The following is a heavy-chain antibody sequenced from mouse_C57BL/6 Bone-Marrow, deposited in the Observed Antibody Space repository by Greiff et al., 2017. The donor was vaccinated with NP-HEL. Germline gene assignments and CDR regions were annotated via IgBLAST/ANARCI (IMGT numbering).Heavy chain of an antibody. V-gene: IGHV5-9-1*02. CDR2: ISSGGDYI. CDR3: TRLTFYWYFDV. CDR1: GFTFSSYA. D-gene: IGHD1-3*01. Sequence: DVMLVESGEGLVKPGGSLKLSCAASGFTFSSYAMSWVRQTPEKRLEWVAYISSGGDYIYYADTVKGRFTISRDNARNPLYLQMSSLKSEDTAMYYCTRLTFYWYFDVWGTGTTVTVSS. J-gene: IGHJ1*03.